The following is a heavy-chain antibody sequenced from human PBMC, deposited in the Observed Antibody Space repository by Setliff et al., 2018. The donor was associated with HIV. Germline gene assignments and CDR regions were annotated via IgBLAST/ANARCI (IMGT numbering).Heavy chain of an antibody. Sequence: PGGSLRLSCAASGFTFSSYAIHWVRQAPGKGLEWVALISYDGSNKYYADSVKGRFTISRDNSKNTLYLQMNSLRAEDTAVYYCARSRAAGFDYWGQGTTVTVSS. CDR2: ISYDGSNK. J-gene: IGHJ4*03. CDR1: GFTFSSYA. V-gene: IGHV3-30*04. D-gene: IGHD6-13*01. CDR3: ARSRAAGFDY.